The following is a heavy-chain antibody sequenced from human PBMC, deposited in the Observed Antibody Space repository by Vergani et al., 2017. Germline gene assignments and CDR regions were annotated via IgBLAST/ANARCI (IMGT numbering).Heavy chain of an antibody. CDR1: GGSISSGGYY. Sequence: QVQLQESGPGLVKPSQTLSLIRTVSGGSISSGGYYWSWIRQHPGKGLEWIGYIYYSGSTYYNPSLKRRVTISVDTSKNQFSLKLSSVTAADTAVYYCAGYCGSTSCPDYMDVWGKGTTVTVSS. J-gene: IGHJ6*03. V-gene: IGHV4-31*03. D-gene: IGHD2-2*03. CDR2: IYYSGST. CDR3: AGYCGSTSCPDYMDV.